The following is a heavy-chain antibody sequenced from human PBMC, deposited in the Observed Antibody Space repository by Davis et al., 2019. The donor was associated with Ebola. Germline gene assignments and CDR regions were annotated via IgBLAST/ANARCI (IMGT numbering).Heavy chain of an antibody. V-gene: IGHV3-64D*08. CDR2: ISSNGGST. Sequence: GGSLRLSCAASGFTFSGSAMHWVRQAPGKGLEYVSAISSNGGSTYYADSVKGRFTISRDNSKNTLYLQMSSLRAEDTAVYYCVKGWVRVAALLFDYWGQGTLVTVSS. J-gene: IGHJ4*02. CDR3: VKGWVRVAALLFDY. CDR1: GFTFSGSA. D-gene: IGHD6-6*01.